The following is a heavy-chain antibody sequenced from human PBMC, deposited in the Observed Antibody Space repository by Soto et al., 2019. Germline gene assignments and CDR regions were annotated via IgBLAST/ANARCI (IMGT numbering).Heavy chain of an antibody. CDR2: IYPDDSHT. D-gene: IGHD3-16*01. Sequence: PVESLKISCKGSGYRFTNYWIGWVRQMPGKGLEWMGIIYPDDSHTRYRPSFQGQVTISADKSISTAYLQWRSLKASDTAMYYCARGDVYGYNYYYNTDVWGQGTTVTVSS. CDR3: ARGDVYGYNYYYNTDV. J-gene: IGHJ6*02. CDR1: GYRFTNYW. V-gene: IGHV5-51*01.